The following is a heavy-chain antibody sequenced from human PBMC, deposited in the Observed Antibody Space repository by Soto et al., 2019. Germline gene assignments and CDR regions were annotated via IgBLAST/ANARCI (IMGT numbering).Heavy chain of an antibody. CDR2: IIPVFGTA. D-gene: IGHD2-2*01. J-gene: IGHJ4*02. Sequence: VQLVQSGAEVKKPRSSVKVSCKASGGPFSSYGISWVRQAPGQGLEWMGEIIPVFGTANYAQKFQGRVTITADASTITSYMELGSLRSGDTAVYYCARGGYCISTSCYVFDYWGQGTLVTVSS. V-gene: IGHV1-69*12. CDR1: GGPFSSYG. CDR3: ARGGYCISTSCYVFDY.